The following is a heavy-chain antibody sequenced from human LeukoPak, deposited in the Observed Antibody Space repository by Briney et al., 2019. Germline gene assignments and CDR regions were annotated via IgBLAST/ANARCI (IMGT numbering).Heavy chain of an antibody. D-gene: IGHD3-10*02. CDR1: GFTFGSYE. V-gene: IGHV3-48*03. Sequence: GGSLRLSCAASGFTFGSYEMNWVRQAPGKGLEWVSYISSSGSTIYYADSVKGRFTIPRDNAKNSLYLQMNSLRAEDTAVYYCAELGITMIGGVWGKGTTVTVSS. CDR3: AELGITMIGGV. J-gene: IGHJ6*03. CDR2: ISSSGSTI.